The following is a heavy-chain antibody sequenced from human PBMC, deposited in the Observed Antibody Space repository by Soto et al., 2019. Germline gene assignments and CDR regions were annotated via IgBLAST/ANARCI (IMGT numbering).Heavy chain of an antibody. Sequence: SETLSLTCGVSGGSISSPNWWHWVRQPPGKGLEWIGEIHHSGTTNYNPSLKSRVAISVDKSKNQFSLKVNSVTAADTAVYYCARVRQYCSGTSCYLDPWGQGTLVTVSS. D-gene: IGHD2-2*01. V-gene: IGHV4-4*02. CDR2: IHHSGTT. CDR3: ARVRQYCSGTSCYLDP. CDR1: GGSISSPNW. J-gene: IGHJ5*02.